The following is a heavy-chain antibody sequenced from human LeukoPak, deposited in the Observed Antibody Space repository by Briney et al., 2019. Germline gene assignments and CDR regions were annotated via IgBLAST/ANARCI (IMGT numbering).Heavy chain of an antibody. J-gene: IGHJ3*02. D-gene: IGHD1-14*01. Sequence: GGSLRLSCAASGFTFSSYSMNWVRQAPGKGLEWVSDISSSSSTIYYADSVKGRFTISRDDAKNSLYLQMNSLRAGDTAVYYCARVSGALPDDAFDIWGQGTMVTVSS. CDR1: GFTFSSYS. CDR2: ISSSSSTI. CDR3: ARVSGALPDDAFDI. V-gene: IGHV3-48*04.